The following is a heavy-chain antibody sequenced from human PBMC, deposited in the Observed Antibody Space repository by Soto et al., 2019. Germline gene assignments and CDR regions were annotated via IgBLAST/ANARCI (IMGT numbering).Heavy chain of an antibody. D-gene: IGHD2-15*01. V-gene: IGHV2-5*02. CDR1: GFSLSTSGVG. CDR2: IYWDDDK. J-gene: IGHJ4*02. Sequence: QITLKESGPTLVNPTQTLTLTCTFSGFSLSTSGVGVGWIRQPPGKALEWLALIYWDDDKRYSPSLKSRLTITKDTSKNQVVLTMTNMDPADTATYYCAHINRYCSGGRCSPYFFDFWGQGTLVTVSS. CDR3: AHINRYCSGGRCSPYFFDF.